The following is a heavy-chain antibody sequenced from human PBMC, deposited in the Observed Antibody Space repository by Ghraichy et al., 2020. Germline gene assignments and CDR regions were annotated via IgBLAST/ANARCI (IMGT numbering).Heavy chain of an antibody. J-gene: IGHJ4*02. CDR1: GYTFTNYD. CDR3: ARALRNHLLSDY. Sequence: ASVKVSCKASGYTFTNYDISWVRQASGQGPEWMGWVNPISTNSGYAQNFEGRVSLTSDTSTSTAYMELHGLRSDDTAIYYCARALRNHLLSDYWGQGTLLTVSS. CDR2: VNPISTNS. V-gene: IGHV1-8*02. D-gene: IGHD1-14*01.